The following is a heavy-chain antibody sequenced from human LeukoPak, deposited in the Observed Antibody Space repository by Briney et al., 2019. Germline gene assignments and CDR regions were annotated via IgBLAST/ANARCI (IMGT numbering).Heavy chain of an antibody. V-gene: IGHV1-18*01. J-gene: IGHJ4*02. CDR2: ISAYNGNT. D-gene: IGHD1-26*01. CDR3: AKGGKWDVTPFDY. CDR1: GYTFISYG. Sequence: ASVKVSCKASGYTFISYGISWVRQAPGQGLEWMGWISAYNGNTNYAQKLQGRVTMTTDTSTSTVYMELRSLRSEDTAVYYCAKGGKWDVTPFDYWGQGTLVTVSS.